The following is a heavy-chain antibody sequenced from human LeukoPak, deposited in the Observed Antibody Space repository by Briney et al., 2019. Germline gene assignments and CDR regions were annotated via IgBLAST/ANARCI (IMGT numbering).Heavy chain of an antibody. CDR1: GFTFSSYA. D-gene: IGHD3-22*01. Sequence: GGSLRLSCAASGFTFSSYAMSWVRQAPGKGLEWVSGITGSGGRTNYADSVKGRFTISRDNSKNTLYLQMNSLRAEDTAVYYCAQAEGSAGYYYDSNGYYNLDYWGQGTLVTVSS. J-gene: IGHJ4*02. V-gene: IGHV3-23*01. CDR2: ITGSGGRT. CDR3: AQAEGSAGYYYDSNGYYNLDY.